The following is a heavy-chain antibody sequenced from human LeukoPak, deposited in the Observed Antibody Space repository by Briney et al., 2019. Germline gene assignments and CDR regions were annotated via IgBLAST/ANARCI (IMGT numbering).Heavy chain of an antibody. Sequence: PGGCLRLSCAASGFTFDDYAMHWVRQAPGKGLEWVSLISGDGGSTYYADSVKGRFTISRDNSKNSLYLQMDSLRTEDTALYYCAKDIYSSGRQNAFDIWGQGTMVTVSS. CDR3: AKDIYSSGRQNAFDI. CDR1: GFTFDDYA. J-gene: IGHJ3*02. CDR2: ISGDGGST. D-gene: IGHD6-19*01. V-gene: IGHV3-43*02.